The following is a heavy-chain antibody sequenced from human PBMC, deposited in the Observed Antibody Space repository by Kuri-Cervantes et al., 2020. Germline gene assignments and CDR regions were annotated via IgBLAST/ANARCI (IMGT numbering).Heavy chain of an antibody. CDR3: ARYYYDSSGYQIDY. CDR1: GYTFTGYY. V-gene: IGHV1-2*02. Sequence: ASVKVSCKASGYTFTGYYIHWVRQAPGQGLEWMGWITPNSGGTNYAQKFQHRVAMTRDTSTSTAYMELRSLRSDDTAVYYCARYYYDSSGYQIDYWGQGTLVTVSS. D-gene: IGHD3-22*01. J-gene: IGHJ4*02. CDR2: ITPNSGGT.